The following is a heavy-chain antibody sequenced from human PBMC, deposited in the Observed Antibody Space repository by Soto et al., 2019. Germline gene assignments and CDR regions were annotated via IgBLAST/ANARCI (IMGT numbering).Heavy chain of an antibody. CDR2: IHSDGSST. D-gene: IGHD1-26*01. CDR1: GFTFSYYW. J-gene: IGHJ3*02. Sequence: EVQLVESGGGLVQPGESLRLSCAASGFTFSYYWMHWVRQAPGKGLVWVSRIHSDGSSTTYADSVKGRFTISRDNARYTVYLQMNSLRVEDTAVYYCARGDRGAFDIWGQGTVVTVSS. CDR3: ARGDRGAFDI. V-gene: IGHV3-74*01.